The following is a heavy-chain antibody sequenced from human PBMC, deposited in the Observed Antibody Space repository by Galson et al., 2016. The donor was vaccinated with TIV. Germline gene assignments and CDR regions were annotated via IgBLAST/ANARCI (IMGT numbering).Heavy chain of an antibody. V-gene: IGHV1-46*03. CDR1: GYIFTRDY. CDR2: IDPTYGGT. CDR3: IRDLGRLRDF. Sequence: SVKVSCKASGYIFTRDYVHWVRQAPGQGLEWMGVIDPTYGGTTFAQKFQALVTMTKDTSTSTVYMEVSGLTSDDTAVYYCIRDLGRLRDFWGQGTLVTVSA. J-gene: IGHJ4*02. D-gene: IGHD7-27*01.